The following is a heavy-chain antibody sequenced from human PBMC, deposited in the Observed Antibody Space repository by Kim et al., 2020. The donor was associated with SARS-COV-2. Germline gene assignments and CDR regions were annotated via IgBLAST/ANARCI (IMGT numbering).Heavy chain of an antibody. CDR3: AKDSAGTGWYFFDH. V-gene: IGHV3-23*01. D-gene: IGHD2-15*01. Sequence: GGSLRLSCVGSGLTFSTFAMSWVRQAPGKGLEWVSAINDLGTDTYYADSVKGRFTISRDNSKKTLYLQMNSLRAEDTAIYYCAKDSAGTGWYFFDHWGQGSLVTVSS. CDR2: INDLGTDT. J-gene: IGHJ4*02. CDR1: GLTFSTFA.